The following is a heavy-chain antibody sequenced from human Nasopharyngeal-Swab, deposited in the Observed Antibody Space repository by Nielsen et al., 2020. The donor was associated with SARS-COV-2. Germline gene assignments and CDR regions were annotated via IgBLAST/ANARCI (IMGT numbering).Heavy chain of an antibody. V-gene: IGHV1-18*01. CDR2: ISAYNGNT. CDR1: GYTFTSYG. Sequence: ASVKVSCKASGYTFTSYGISWVRQAPGQGLEWMGWISAYNGNTNYAQKLQGRVTMTTDTSTSTAYMELRSLRSDDTAVYYCASRNVGYYYYVMDVWGQGTTVTVSS. D-gene: IGHD1-14*01. J-gene: IGHJ6*02. CDR3: ASRNVGYYYYVMDV.